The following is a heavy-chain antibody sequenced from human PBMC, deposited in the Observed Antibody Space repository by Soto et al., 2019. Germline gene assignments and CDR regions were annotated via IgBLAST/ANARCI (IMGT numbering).Heavy chain of an antibody. CDR2: ISYDGSNK. J-gene: IGHJ4*02. CDR1: GFTFSSYG. V-gene: IGHV3-30*18. D-gene: IGHD1-7*01. CDR3: AKDSLPYNWNYPVFGY. Sequence: GGSLRLSCAASGFTFSSYGMHWVRQAPGKGLEWVAVISYDGSNKYYADSVKGRFTISRDNSKNTLYLQMNSLRAEDTAVYYCAKDSLPYNWNYPVFGYWGQGTLVTVSS.